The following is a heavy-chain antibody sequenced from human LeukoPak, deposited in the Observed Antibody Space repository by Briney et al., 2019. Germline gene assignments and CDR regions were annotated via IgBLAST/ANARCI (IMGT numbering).Heavy chain of an antibody. V-gene: IGHV4-38-2*01. D-gene: IGHD1-26*01. J-gene: IGHJ6*03. CDR1: DYSISSGYH. CDR2: ISRSGST. CDR3: ARGYIGNSGRYYYYYMDV. Sequence: SETLSLTCAVSDYSISSGYHWGWIRQPPEKGLEWIGSISRSGSTYYSPSLKGRVTMSVDSSKNEFSLNLSPVTAADTAVYYCARGYIGNSGRYYYYYMDVWGKGTTVTVSS.